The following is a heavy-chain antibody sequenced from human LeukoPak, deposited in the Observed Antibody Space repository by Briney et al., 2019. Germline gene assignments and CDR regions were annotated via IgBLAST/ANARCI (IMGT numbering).Heavy chain of an antibody. D-gene: IGHD3-16*02. J-gene: IGHJ4*02. CDR3: ARDLGSDRDY. CDR2: INPNSGGT. Sequence: ASVTVSFTASGYTFTGYYMHWVRQAPGQGLEWMGRINPNSGGTNYAQKFQGRVTMTRDTSISTAYMELSRLRSDDTAVYYCARDLGSDRDYWGQGALVTVSS. CDR1: GYTFTGYY. V-gene: IGHV1-2*06.